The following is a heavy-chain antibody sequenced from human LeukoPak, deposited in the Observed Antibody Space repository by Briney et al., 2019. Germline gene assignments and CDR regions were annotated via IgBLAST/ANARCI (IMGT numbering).Heavy chain of an antibody. D-gene: IGHD5-24*01. CDR1: EFNFDIAW. J-gene: IGHJ6*03. Sequence: GGSLRLSCAVSEFNFDIAWMNWVRQAPGEGLEWVGRIKSKNDGATTDYAAPVRGRLTITIDDSKNTLYLQMNNLKTEDTAVYYCVSRDAYKPHYFIDVWGKGTTVTVSS. V-gene: IGHV3-15*01. CDR2: IKSKNDGATT. CDR3: VSRDAYKPHYFIDV.